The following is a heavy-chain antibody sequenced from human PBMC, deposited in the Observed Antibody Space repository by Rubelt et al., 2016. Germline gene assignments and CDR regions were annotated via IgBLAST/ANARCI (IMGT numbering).Heavy chain of an antibody. V-gene: IGHV3-53*01. CDR3: VADLRITGTTGYAFDI. J-gene: IGHJ3*02. D-gene: IGHD1-7*01. CDR2: IYSGGST. Sequence: GKGLEWVSVIYSGGSTYYADSVKGRFTISRDNSKNTLYLQMNSLRAEDTAVYYCVADLRITGTTGYAFDIWGQGTMVTVSS.